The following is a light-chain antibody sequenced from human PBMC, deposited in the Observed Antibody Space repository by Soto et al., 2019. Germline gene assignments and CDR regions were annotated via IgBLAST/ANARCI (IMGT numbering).Light chain of an antibody. Sequence: DIHMTKSPSTLSASVGDRVTITCRASQSISHFLAWYQQKPGKVPKLLIYDASNLGSGVPSRFSGSGSGTDFTLTISGLQPDDFTTYYCQQYTSYSRAFGQVTMVDIK. V-gene: IGKV1-5*01. CDR3: QQYTSYSRA. J-gene: IGKJ1*01. CDR2: DAS. CDR1: QSISHF.